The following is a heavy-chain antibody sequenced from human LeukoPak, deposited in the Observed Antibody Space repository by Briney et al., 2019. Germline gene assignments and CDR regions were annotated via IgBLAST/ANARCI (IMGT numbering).Heavy chain of an antibody. CDR3: ARHSMGWSPPDY. J-gene: IGHJ4*02. V-gene: IGHV3-23*01. CDR1: GFSFSNYA. D-gene: IGHD3-3*01. Sequence: PGGSLRLSCAASGFSFSNYAMSWVRQAPGKGLEWVSTIRGSGAGTYFPDSMRGRFTLSRDNSDNTLYLQMNSLRAEDTAVYYCARHSMGWSPPDYWGQGTLVTVSS. CDR2: IRGSGAGT.